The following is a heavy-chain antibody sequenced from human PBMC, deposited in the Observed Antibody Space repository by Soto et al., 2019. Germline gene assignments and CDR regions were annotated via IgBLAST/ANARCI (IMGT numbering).Heavy chain of an antibody. CDR1: GFTFSSYG. V-gene: IGHV3-33*01. CDR3: ARDPNLDSSGYGMDV. Sequence: QVQLVESGGGVVQPGRSLRLSCAASGFTFSSYGMHWVRQAPGKGLEWVAVIWYDGSNKYYADSVKGRFTISRDNSKNTLYLQMNSRRAEDTAVYYCARDPNLDSSGYGMDVWGQGTTVTVSS. J-gene: IGHJ6*02. CDR2: IWYDGSNK. D-gene: IGHD6-19*01.